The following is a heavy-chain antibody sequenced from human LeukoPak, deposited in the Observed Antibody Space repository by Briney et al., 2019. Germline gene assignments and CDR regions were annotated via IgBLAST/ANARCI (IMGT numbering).Heavy chain of an antibody. V-gene: IGHV3-21*01. D-gene: IGHD5-18*01. CDR3: AICNVDTAGVDY. J-gene: IGHJ4*02. Sequence: XKXLXXVSSISSSSSYIYYADSVKGRFTISRDNAKNSLYLQMNSLRAEDTAVYYCAICNVDTAGVDYWGQGTLVTVSS. CDR2: ISSSSSYI.